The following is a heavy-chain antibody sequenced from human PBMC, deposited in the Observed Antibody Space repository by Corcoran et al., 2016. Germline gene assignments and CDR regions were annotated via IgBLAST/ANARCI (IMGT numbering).Heavy chain of an antibody. CDR3: AKDIAARPGEYYVDY. V-gene: IGHV3-30*18. Sequence: QVQLVESGGGVVQPGRSLRLSCAASGFTFSSYGMHWVRQAPGKGLEWVAVISYDGSNKYYADSVKGRFTISRDNSKNTLYLQMNSLRAEDTAVYYGAKDIAARPGEYYVDYWGQGTLVTVSS. D-gene: IGHD6-6*01. CDR1: GFTFSSYG. CDR2: ISYDGSNK. J-gene: IGHJ4*02.